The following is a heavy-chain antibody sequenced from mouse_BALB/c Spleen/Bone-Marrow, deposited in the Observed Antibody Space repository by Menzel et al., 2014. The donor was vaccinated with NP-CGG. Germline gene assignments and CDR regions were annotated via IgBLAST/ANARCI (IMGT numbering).Heavy chain of an antibody. Sequence: DVQLQESGAELVKPGASVKLSCTASGFNIKDTYMHWVKQRPEQGLEWIGRIDPANGNTKYDPKFQGEATIAADTSSNTAYLQLSSLTSEDTAVYYCATMITDWYFDVWGAGTTVTVSS. CDR3: ATMITDWYFDV. V-gene: IGHV14-3*02. J-gene: IGHJ1*01. D-gene: IGHD2-4*01. CDR1: GFNIKDTY. CDR2: IDPANGNT.